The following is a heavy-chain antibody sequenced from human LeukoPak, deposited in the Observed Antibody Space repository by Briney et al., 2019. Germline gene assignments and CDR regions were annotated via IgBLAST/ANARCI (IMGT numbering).Heavy chain of an antibody. CDR1: GYTFTSYG. CDR3: ARGTMVAATDSGGF. V-gene: IGHV1-18*01. Sequence: ASVKVSCKASGYTFTSYGITWVRQAPGQGLEWMGWISGYNYNTNYAQKFQGRVTMTTDTSTRTAYLDLRSLRSDDTAIYYCARGTMVAATDSGGFWGQGTLVTVSS. D-gene: IGHD2-15*01. J-gene: IGHJ4*02. CDR2: ISGYNYNT.